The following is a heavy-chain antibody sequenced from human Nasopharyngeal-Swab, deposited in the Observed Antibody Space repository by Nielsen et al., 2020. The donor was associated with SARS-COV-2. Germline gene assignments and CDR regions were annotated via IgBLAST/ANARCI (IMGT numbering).Heavy chain of an antibody. J-gene: IGHJ3*02. D-gene: IGHD2-21*02. CDR3: ARHHLPYCGGDCYSDNCDAFDI. CDR2: IYPGDSDT. V-gene: IGHV5-51*01. Sequence: VRQMPGKGLEWMGIIYPGDSDTRYSPSFQGQVTISADKSISTAYLQWSSLEASDTAMYYCARHHLPYCGGDCYSDNCDAFDIWGQGTMVTVSS.